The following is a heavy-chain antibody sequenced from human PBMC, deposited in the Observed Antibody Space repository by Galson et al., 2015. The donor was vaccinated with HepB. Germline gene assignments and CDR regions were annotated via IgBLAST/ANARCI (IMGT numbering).Heavy chain of an antibody. D-gene: IGHD3-22*01. V-gene: IGHV1-18*04. CDR2: ISAYNGNT. CDR3: ARIKDDSSGYYPDAFDI. CDR1: GYTFTSYG. J-gene: IGHJ3*02. Sequence: VKVSCKASGYTFTSYGISWVRQAPGQGLEWMGWISAYNGNTNYAQKLQGRVTMTTDTSTSTAYMELRSLRSDDTAVYYCARIKDDSSGYYPDAFDIWGQGTMVTVSS.